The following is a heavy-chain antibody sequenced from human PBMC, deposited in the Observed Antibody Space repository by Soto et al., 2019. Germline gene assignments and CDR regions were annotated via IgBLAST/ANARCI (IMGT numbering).Heavy chain of an antibody. CDR2: INHSGST. D-gene: IGHD5-18*01. CDR1: GGSFSGYY. Sequence: SETLSLTCAVYGGSFSGYYWSWIRQPPGKGLEWIGEINHSGSTNYNPSLKSRVTISVDTSKNQFSLKLSSVTAADTAVYYCASLPPYSRYYYYYMDVWGKGTTVTVSS. V-gene: IGHV4-34*01. CDR3: ASLPPYSRYYYYYMDV. J-gene: IGHJ6*03.